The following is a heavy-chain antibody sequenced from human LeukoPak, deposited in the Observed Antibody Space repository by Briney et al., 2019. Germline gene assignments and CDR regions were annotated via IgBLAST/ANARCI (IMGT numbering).Heavy chain of an antibody. CDR3: ARKTVRDDGGSFDSYFDY. Sequence: SETLSLTCSVSGGSLSASYWSWFRQSPAMGLEWIGYIYYFGNANYNPNLKSRVTISIDTSRNQFSLTLRSVTAADTAVYYCARKTVRDDGGSFDSYFDYWGQGIPVTVSS. CDR2: IYYFGNA. V-gene: IGHV4-59*08. D-gene: IGHD3-9*01. J-gene: IGHJ4*02. CDR1: GGSLSASY.